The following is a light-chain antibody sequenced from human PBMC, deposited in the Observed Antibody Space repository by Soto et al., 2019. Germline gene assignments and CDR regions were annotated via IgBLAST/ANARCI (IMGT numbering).Light chain of an antibody. V-gene: IGKV3-20*01. J-gene: IGKJ1*01. CDR2: GAS. CDR3: QQYGSSFWT. CDR1: QSVSSSY. Sequence: EIVLTQSPGTLSLSPGARAPLSCRASQSVSSSYLAWYQQEPGQAPRLLIYGASSRATGIPDRFSGSGSGTDFTLTISRLEPEDFAVYYCQQYGSSFWTFGQGTKVDIK.